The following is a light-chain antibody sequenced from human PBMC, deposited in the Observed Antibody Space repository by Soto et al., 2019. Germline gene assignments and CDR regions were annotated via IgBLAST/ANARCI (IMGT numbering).Light chain of an antibody. CDR3: SSYTSHYARV. Sequence: QSALTQPASVSGSPGQSITISCTGTSDDVGGYNYVSWYQQHSGKAPKLIIYEVTNRPSGVSNRFSGSKSGNTASLTISGLQGDDEADYHCSSYTSHYARVFGPGTKLTVL. V-gene: IGLV2-14*03. J-gene: IGLJ1*01. CDR1: SDDVGGYNY. CDR2: EVT.